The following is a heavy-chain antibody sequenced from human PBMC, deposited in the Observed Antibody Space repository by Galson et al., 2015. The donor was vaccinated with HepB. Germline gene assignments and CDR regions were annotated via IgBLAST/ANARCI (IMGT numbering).Heavy chain of an antibody. J-gene: IGHJ4*02. D-gene: IGHD3-9*01. CDR2: INPSGGST. CDR3: ARDQHDILTGYYRYYFDY. Sequence: SVKVSCKASGYTFTSYYMHWVRQAPGQGLEWMGIINPSGGSTSYAQKFQGRVTMTRDTSTSTVYMELSSLRSEDTAVYYCARDQHDILTGYYRYYFDYWGQGTLVTVSS. V-gene: IGHV1-46*01. CDR1: GYTFTSYY.